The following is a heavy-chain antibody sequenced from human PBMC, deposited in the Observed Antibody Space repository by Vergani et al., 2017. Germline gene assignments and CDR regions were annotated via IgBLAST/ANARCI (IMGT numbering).Heavy chain of an antibody. CDR1: CGSFTRYH. V-gene: IGHV4-34*01. CDR2: IDHTGRP. J-gene: IGHJ6*03. Sequence: QVQLQQWGGGLLKPSETLSLTCVVNCGSFTRYHWTWILQSPGEGLEWVVDIDHTGRPDYKSSLKSQLTMSVDKSRNQFSLTLNSVTATDTAIYFCARVNTETNGHLYYYYYMDVWGQGTAVTVS. D-gene: IGHD4-11*01. CDR3: ARVNTETNGHLYYYYYMDV.